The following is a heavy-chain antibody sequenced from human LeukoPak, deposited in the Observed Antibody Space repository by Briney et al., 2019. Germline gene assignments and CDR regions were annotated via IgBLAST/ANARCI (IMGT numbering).Heavy chain of an antibody. CDR3: AKLEGGNYPDYYFDY. D-gene: IGHD1-7*01. CDR1: GGSISSYY. V-gene: IGHV4-59*01. Sequence: SETLSLTCTVSGGSISSYYWSWIRQPPGKGLEWIGYIYYSGSTNYNPSLKSRVTISVDTSKNQFSLKLTSVTAADTAVYYCAKLEGGNYPDYYFDYWGQGTLVTVSS. CDR2: IYYSGST. J-gene: IGHJ4*02.